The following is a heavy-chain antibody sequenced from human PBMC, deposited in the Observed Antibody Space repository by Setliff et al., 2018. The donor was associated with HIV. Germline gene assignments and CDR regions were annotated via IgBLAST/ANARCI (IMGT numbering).Heavy chain of an antibody. V-gene: IGHV4-4*07. CDR3: AAATTLDY. CDR2: IYTTGRT. Sequence: SETLSLTCTVSGGSIRSFYWSWIRQPAGKGLEWIGHIYTTGRTNYNPSLKSRVTISLDTSKNQFFLRLSSVTAADTAVYYCAAATTLDYWGQGTLVTVSS. CDR1: GGSIRSFY. D-gene: IGHD1-26*01. J-gene: IGHJ4*02.